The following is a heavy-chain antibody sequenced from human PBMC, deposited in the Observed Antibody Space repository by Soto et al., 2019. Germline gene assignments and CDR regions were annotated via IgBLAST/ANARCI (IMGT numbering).Heavy chain of an antibody. CDR1: GFTLSAHT. CDR3: ARGHCSRTSCYKGGYYYYPMDV. Sequence: DVQVVESGGGLVEPGVSLRLSCAASGFTLSAHTMNWVRQAPGKWLEWVSSISGDSRYIYYADSVKGRFTISRDNARKCLDLQMNNLRAADTAVYHCARGHCSRTSCYKGGYYYYPMDVWGQGTTVTVS. CDR2: ISGDSRYI. V-gene: IGHV3-21*01. J-gene: IGHJ6*02. D-gene: IGHD2-2*01.